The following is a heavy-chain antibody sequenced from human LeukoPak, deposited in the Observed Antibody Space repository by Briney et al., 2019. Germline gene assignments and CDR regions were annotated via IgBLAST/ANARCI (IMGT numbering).Heavy chain of an antibody. V-gene: IGHV1-8*03. CDR3: ARGYSGSYYFEANFDY. Sequence: ASVKVSCKASGYTFTGYDINWVRQATGQGLEWMGWMSPNSGNTGYAQKFQGRVTITRNTSISTAYMELSSLRSEDTAVYYCARGYSGSYYFEANFDYWGQGTLVTVSS. CDR2: MSPNSGNT. CDR1: GYTFTGYD. D-gene: IGHD1-26*01. J-gene: IGHJ4*02.